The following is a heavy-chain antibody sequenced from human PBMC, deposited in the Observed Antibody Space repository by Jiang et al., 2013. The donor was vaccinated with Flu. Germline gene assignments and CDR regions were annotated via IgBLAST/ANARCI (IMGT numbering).Heavy chain of an antibody. Sequence: SGFTFNSYAMTWFRQAPGKGLEWVSSISGSGENRYYADSVKGRFTISRDNSKNTLYLQMNSLRAEDTAVYYCAKDLNLVVDYWGQGTLVT. CDR1: GFTFNSYA. CDR3: AKDLNLVVDY. J-gene: IGHJ4*02. CDR2: ISGSGENR. V-gene: IGHV3-23*01. D-gene: IGHD2-15*01.